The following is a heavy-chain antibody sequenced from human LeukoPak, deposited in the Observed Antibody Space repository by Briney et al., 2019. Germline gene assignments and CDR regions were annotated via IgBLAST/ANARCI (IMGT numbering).Heavy chain of an antibody. J-gene: IGHJ5*02. D-gene: IGHD2-21*02. CDR1: GYTFTGYY. V-gene: IGHV1-2*02. CDR3: ARVCGGDCYSVFDP. CDR2: VNPNNGDT. Sequence: ASVKVSCKASGYTFTGYYMHWVRQAPGQGLEWVGWVNPNNGDTKFAQRFQGRVTMTRDTSISTAYMELSSLRSDDTAVYCCARVCGGDCYSVFDPWGQGTLVTVSS.